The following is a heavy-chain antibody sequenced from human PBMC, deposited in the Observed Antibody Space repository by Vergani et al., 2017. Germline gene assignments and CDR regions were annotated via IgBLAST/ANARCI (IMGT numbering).Heavy chain of an antibody. CDR2: ISLSGGST. CDR1: GFPFSSYA. CDR3: AKDLPESGSYSNGMDV. V-gene: IGHV3-23*01. Sequence: EVQLLESGGGLVQPGGSLRLSCSASGFPFSSYAMSGVLQAPGKGPEWVSAISLSGGSTYYADSVKGRCTISRDNSKNTLYLQMNSLRAEDTAVYYCAKDLPESGSYSNGMDVWGQGTTVTVSS. J-gene: IGHJ6*02. D-gene: IGHD1-26*01.